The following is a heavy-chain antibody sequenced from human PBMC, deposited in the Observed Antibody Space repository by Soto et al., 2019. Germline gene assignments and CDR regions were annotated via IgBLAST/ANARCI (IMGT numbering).Heavy chain of an antibody. Sequence: SVKVSCKASGGTFSSYAISWVRQAPGQGLEWMGGIIPIFGTANYAQKFQGRVTITADESTSTAYMELSSLRSEDTAVYYCARMNYDYVWGSYRHTDYWGQGTLVTVSS. CDR2: IIPIFGTA. V-gene: IGHV1-69*13. CDR1: GGTFSSYA. CDR3: ARMNYDYVWGSYRHTDY. D-gene: IGHD3-16*02. J-gene: IGHJ4*02.